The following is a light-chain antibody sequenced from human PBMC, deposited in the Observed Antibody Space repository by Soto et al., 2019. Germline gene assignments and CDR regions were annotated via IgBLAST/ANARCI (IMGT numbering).Light chain of an antibody. V-gene: IGKV2-28*01. CDR2: MAS. Sequence: DIVMTQSPLSLPATPGEPASISCRSSQTVLRSNGKNHLSWYLQKPGQSPQLLIYMASNRASGIPDRVSGSGSGTDFTLKSSRVEAEDVGVYYCMQSLQTPWTFGQGTRVDIK. CDR1: QTVLRSNGKNH. CDR3: MQSLQTPWT. J-gene: IGKJ1*01.